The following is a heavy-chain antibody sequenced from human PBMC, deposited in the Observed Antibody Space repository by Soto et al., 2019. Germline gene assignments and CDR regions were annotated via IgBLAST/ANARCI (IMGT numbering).Heavy chain of an antibody. CDR2: IRSKAYGGTT. Sequence: GGSLRLSCTASGFTFGDYAMSWFRQAPGKGLEWVGFIRSKAYGGTTEYAASVKGRFTISRDDSKSIAYLQMNSLKTEDTAVYYCTRVPVVPAAMPWFDPWGQGTLVTVSS. V-gene: IGHV3-49*03. J-gene: IGHJ5*02. CDR1: GFTFGDYA. D-gene: IGHD2-2*01. CDR3: TRVPVVPAAMPWFDP.